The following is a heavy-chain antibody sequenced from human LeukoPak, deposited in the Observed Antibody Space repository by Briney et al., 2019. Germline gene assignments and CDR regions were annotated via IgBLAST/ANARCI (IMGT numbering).Heavy chain of an antibody. V-gene: IGHV3-74*01. D-gene: IGHD3-3*01. Sequence: GGSLRLSCAASGFTFSSYWMHWVRQAPGKGLVWVSRINTDGSSTSYADSVKGRFTISRDNAKNTLYLQMNGLRAEDTAVYYCARDLDYDFWSGCPGYWGQGTLVTVSS. J-gene: IGHJ4*02. CDR2: INTDGSST. CDR3: ARDLDYDFWSGCPGY. CDR1: GFTFSSYW.